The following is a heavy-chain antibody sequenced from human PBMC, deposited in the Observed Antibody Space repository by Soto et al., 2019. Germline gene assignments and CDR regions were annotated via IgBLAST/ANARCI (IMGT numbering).Heavy chain of an antibody. CDR1: GGSISSSSYY. V-gene: IGHV4-39*01. J-gene: IGHJ4*02. Sequence: QLQLQESGPGLVKPSETLSLTCTVSGGSISSSSYYWGWIRQPPGKVLEWIGSIYYSGSTYYNPSLKSRVTLSVDTTKHQLSLKLISVTAADTAVYYCARFRRGDFWRGYYLTSHSFDYWGQGPLVTVSS. CDR2: IYYSGST. CDR3: ARFRRGDFWRGYYLTSHSFDY. D-gene: IGHD3-3*01.